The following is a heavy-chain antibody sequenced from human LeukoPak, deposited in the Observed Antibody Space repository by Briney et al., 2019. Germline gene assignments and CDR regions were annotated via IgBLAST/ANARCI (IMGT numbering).Heavy chain of an antibody. V-gene: IGHV3-7*02. Sequence: GGSLRLSCAASGFTFSSCWMSWVRLAPGRGLEWVANIKQDGSEKYYVDSVKGRFTISRDNAKNSLYLQMNSLRDEDTAVYYCARNYGGNSAGWGQGTLVTVSS. CDR1: GFTFSSCW. D-gene: IGHD4-23*01. J-gene: IGHJ4*02. CDR3: ARNYGGNSAG. CDR2: IKQDGSEK.